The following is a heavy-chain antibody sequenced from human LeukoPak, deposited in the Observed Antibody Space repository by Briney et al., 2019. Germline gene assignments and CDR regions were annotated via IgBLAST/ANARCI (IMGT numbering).Heavy chain of an antibody. CDR2: NYHSGRT. V-gene: IGHV4-38-2*02. J-gene: IGHJ4*02. CDR3: ARDRGSSSVEY. CDR1: GYSISSGYC. Sequence: PSETLSLTRAVPGYSISSGYCWGWIRQPPGKGREWFGTNYHSGRTYYIRSLKSRASISVDTSQSQFSLKMRSVTAADTAVYYTARDRGSSSVEYWGQGTLVSVSS. D-gene: IGHD6-6*01.